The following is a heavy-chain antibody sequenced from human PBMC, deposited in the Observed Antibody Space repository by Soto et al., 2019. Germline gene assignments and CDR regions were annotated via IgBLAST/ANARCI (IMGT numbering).Heavy chain of an antibody. CDR2: INHSGST. CDR3: AREGIDYYDFSGFPGNYYYGMDV. CDR1: GGSFSGYY. Sequence: SETLSLACAVFGGSFSGYYWNWIRQAPGKGLEWIGEINHSGSTNYYWSLKSRVTISVDTSKNQFSLKLSSVTAADTAVYYCAREGIDYYDFSGFPGNYYYGMDVWAQRTAVTGSS. V-gene: IGHV4-34*01. D-gene: IGHD3-22*01. J-gene: IGHJ6*02.